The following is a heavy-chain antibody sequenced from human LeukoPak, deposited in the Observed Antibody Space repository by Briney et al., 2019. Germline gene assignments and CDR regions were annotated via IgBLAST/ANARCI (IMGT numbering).Heavy chain of an antibody. CDR3: ARLFEGYYFDY. J-gene: IGHJ4*02. CDR2: IYYSGST. Sequence: SETLCLTCAVSGGSISSSSYYWGWIRQPPGKGLEWIGSIYYSGSTYYNPSRKSRVTLSVDTSKSQSSLKLSSVTAADTAVYYSARLFEGYYFDYWGQGTLVTVSS. CDR1: GGSISSSSYY. V-gene: IGHV4-39*01.